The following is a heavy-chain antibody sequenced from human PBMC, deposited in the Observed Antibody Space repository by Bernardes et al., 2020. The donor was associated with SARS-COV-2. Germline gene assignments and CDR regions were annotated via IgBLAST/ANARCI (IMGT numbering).Heavy chain of an antibody. CDR2: IYYSGST. CDR3: ARDRGYSYGMDV. J-gene: IGHJ6*02. V-gene: IGHV4-31*03. Sequence: SETLSLTCTVSGGSISSGGYYWSWLLQHPGKGLEWIGYIYYSGSTYYNPSLKSRVTISVDTSKNQFSLKLSSVTAADTAVYYCARDRGYSYGMDVWGQGTTVTVSS. CDR1: GGSISSGGYY. D-gene: IGHD5-18*01.